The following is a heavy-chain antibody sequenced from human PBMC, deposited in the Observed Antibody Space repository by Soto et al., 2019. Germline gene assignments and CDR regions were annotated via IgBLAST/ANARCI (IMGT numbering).Heavy chain of an antibody. V-gene: IGHV4-4*07. CDR1: GGSLSSYY. D-gene: IGHD1-26*01. CDR2: IYTSGST. CDR3: ARDRQYSGSYWWYFDY. Sequence: SETLSLTCTVSGGSLSSYYWSWIRQPAGKGLEWIGRIYTSGSTGYNPSLKSRVTMSIDASKNQFSLRLSSVTAADTAVYYCARDRQYSGSYWWYFDYWGQGTPVTVSS. J-gene: IGHJ4*02.